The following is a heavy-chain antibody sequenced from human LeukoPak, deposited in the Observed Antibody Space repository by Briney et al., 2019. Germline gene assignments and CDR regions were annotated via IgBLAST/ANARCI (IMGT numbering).Heavy chain of an antibody. CDR1: GFTFDDYG. CDR2: INWNGGST. J-gene: IGHJ4*02. V-gene: IGHV3-20*04. Sequence: GGSLRLSXAASGFTFDDYGMSWARQAPGKGLEWVSGINWNGGSTGYADSVKGRFTISRDNAKNSLYPQMNSLRAEDTALYYCARDPIAVAGTYYFDYWGQGTLVTVSS. CDR3: ARDPIAVAGTYYFDY. D-gene: IGHD6-19*01.